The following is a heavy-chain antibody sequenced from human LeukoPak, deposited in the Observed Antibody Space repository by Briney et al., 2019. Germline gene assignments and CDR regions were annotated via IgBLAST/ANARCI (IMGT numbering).Heavy chain of an antibody. Sequence: SVKVSCKASGGTFSSYAISWVRQAPGQGLEWMGGIIPIFGTANYAQKFQGRVTITADESTSTAYMELSSLRSEDTAVYYCARNPRIQLWLPWFDPWGQGTLVTVSS. CDR1: GGTFSSYA. J-gene: IGHJ5*02. D-gene: IGHD5-18*01. V-gene: IGHV1-69*13. CDR2: IIPIFGTA. CDR3: ARNPRIQLWLPWFDP.